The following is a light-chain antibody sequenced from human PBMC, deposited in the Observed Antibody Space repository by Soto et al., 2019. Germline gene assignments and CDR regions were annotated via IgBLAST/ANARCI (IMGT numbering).Light chain of an antibody. J-gene: IGLJ3*02. V-gene: IGLV1-36*01. Sequence: QSVLTQPPSVSAAPRQRVTISCSGSSSNIGNNAVNWYRHVPGKAPKLLIHFDDRVPSGTPDRFSGSKSGTSASLVISGLQSEDEADYYCAAWDDSLNGPLFGGGTQLTVL. CDR2: FDD. CDR1: SSNIGNNA. CDR3: AAWDDSLNGPL.